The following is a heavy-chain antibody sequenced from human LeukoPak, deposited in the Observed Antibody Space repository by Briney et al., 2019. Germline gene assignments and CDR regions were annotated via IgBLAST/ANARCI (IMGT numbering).Heavy chain of an antibody. J-gene: IGHJ6*02. D-gene: IGHD6-13*01. CDR3: ARGYSSSWYRHDYGMDV. V-gene: IGHV3-53*01. CDR1: GFTVSSNY. Sequence: TGGSLRLSCAASGFTVSSNYMSWVRQAPGKGLEWVSVIYSGGSTYYADSVKGRFTISRDNSKNTLYLQMNSLRAEDTAVYYCARGYSSSWYRHDYGMDVWGQGTTVTVSS. CDR2: IYSGGST.